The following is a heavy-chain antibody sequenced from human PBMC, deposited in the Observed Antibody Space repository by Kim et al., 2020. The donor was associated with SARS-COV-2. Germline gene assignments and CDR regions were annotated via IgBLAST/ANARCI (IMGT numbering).Heavy chain of an antibody. D-gene: IGHD2-21*01. J-gene: IGHJ3*02. CDR1: GFTFSSYS. Sequence: GGSLRLSCAASGFTFSSYSMNWVRQAPGKGLEWVSSISSSSSYIYYADSVKGRFTISRDNAKNSLYLQMNSLRAEDTAVYYCARSIPPPGDAFDIWGQGTMVTVSS. CDR3: ARSIPPPGDAFDI. CDR2: ISSSSSYI. V-gene: IGHV3-21*01.